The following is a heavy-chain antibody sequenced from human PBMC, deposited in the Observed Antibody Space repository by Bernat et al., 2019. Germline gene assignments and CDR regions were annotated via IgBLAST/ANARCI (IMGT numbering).Heavy chain of an antibody. CDR3: ARAPGQVWYFDH. D-gene: IGHD7-27*01. V-gene: IGHV3-48*03. J-gene: IGHJ2*01. CDR1: GFTLSIYE. Sequence: EVQLVESGGGLVQPGGSLRLSCTASGFTLSIYEMNWVRQAPGKGLEWVSYISSSDNTVYYADSVKGRFTISRDNAKNSLYLKMNSLRVEDTAVYSCARAPGQVWYFDHWGRGTLVTVSS. CDR2: ISSSDNTV.